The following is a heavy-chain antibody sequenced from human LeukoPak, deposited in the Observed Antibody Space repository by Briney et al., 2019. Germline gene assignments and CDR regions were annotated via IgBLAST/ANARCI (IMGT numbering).Heavy chain of an antibody. CDR1: GFTFSSYG. CDR2: IWYDGSNK. Sequence: PGGSLRLSCAASGFTFSSYGMHWVRQAPGKGLEWVAVIWYDGSNKYYADSVKGRFTISRDNSKNTLYLQMNSLRAEDTAVYYCARYITMIVAGLDHWGQGTLVTVSS. CDR3: ARYITMIVAGLDH. D-gene: IGHD3-22*01. J-gene: IGHJ4*02. V-gene: IGHV3-33*01.